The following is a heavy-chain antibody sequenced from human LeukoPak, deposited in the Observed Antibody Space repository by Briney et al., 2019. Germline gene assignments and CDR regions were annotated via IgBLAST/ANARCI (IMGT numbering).Heavy chain of an antibody. J-gene: IGHJ6*04. V-gene: IGHV4-34*01. D-gene: IGHD3-10*01. CDR3: ARGGSYYYGSGSYRVQVSYYYGMDV. Sequence: SETLPLTCAVYGGSFSGYYWSWIRQPPGKGLEWIGEINHSGSTNYNPSLKSRVTISVDTSKNQFSLKLSSVTAADTAVYYCARGGSYYYGSGSYRVQVSYYYGMDVWGKGTTVTVSS. CDR2: INHSGST. CDR1: GGSFSGYY.